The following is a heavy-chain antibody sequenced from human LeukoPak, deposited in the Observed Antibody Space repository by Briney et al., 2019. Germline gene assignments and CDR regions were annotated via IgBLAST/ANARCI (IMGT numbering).Heavy chain of an antibody. CDR2: ISSSSYI. J-gene: IGHJ4*02. D-gene: IGHD7-27*01. CDR1: GFTFSSYS. V-gene: IGHV3-21*01. Sequence: GGSLRLSCAASGFTFSSYSMNCVPQAPGRGREWVSPISSSSYIYYAASVKGRFTISRDNAKNSLYLQMNSLRAEDTAVYYCAREKTGDPCFDYWGQGTLVTVSS. CDR3: AREKTGDPCFDY.